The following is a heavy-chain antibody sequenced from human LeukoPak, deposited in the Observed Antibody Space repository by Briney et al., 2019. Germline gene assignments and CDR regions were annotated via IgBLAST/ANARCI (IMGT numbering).Heavy chain of an antibody. CDR3: AREDDFWPYYGMDV. D-gene: IGHD3-3*01. CDR2: ISSSSSYI. Sequence: PGGSLRLSCAASGFTFSSYSMNWVRQAPGKGREGGSSISSSSSYIYYADSVKGRFTISRDNAKNSLYLQMNSLRAEDTAVYYCAREDDFWPYYGMDVWGQGTTVTVSS. J-gene: IGHJ6*02. V-gene: IGHV3-21*01. CDR1: GFTFSSYS.